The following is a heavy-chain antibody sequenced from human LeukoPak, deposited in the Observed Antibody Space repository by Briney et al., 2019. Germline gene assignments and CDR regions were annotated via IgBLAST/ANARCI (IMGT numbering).Heavy chain of an antibody. CDR1: GFTLSDYD. CDR2: ISSKTTTI. D-gene: IGHD3-3*01. J-gene: IGHJ4*02. V-gene: IGHV3-48*01. Sequence: HSGGSLRLSCAASGFTLSDYDMNWVRQAPGKGLEWVAYISSKTTTIYYADSVKGRFTISRDNAKNSLYLQMNSLRAEDTAVYYCARDSYVLRFLEWLFWGQGTLVTVSS. CDR3: ARDSYVLRFLEWLF.